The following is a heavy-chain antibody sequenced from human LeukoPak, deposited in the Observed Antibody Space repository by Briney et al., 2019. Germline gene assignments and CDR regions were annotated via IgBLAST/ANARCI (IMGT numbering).Heavy chain of an antibody. CDR2: ISSSGSTI. D-gene: IGHD3-22*01. Sequence: GGSLRLSCAASGFTFSSYEMNWVRQAPGKGLEWVSYISSSGSTIYYADSVKGRFTISRDNAKNSLYLQMNSLRAEDTAVYYCARWGYSSGHYYDYWGQGTLVTVSS. CDR1: GFTFSSYE. CDR3: ARWGYSSGHYYDY. V-gene: IGHV3-48*03. J-gene: IGHJ4*02.